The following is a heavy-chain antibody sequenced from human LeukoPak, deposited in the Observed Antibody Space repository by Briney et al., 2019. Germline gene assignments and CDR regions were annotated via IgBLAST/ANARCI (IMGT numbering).Heavy chain of an antibody. Sequence: GGSLRLSCAASGFTFSSYAMHWVRQAPGKGLEWVAVISYDGSNKYYADSVKGRFTISRDNFKNTLYLQMNSLRAEDTAVYYCARAPRDLSLAARPPLHYWGQGTLVTVSS. V-gene: IGHV3-30-3*01. J-gene: IGHJ4*02. CDR1: GFTFSSYA. CDR3: ARAPRDLSLAARPPLHY. D-gene: IGHD6-6*01. CDR2: ISYDGSNK.